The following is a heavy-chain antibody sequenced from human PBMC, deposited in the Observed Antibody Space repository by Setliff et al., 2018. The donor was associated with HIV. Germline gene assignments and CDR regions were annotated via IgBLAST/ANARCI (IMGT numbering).Heavy chain of an antibody. CDR3: ARHCNSGSCYKGNGHYGMDV. CDR2: TTPIFGKA. CDR1: GGTFSTYT. J-gene: IGHJ6*02. Sequence: RASVKVSCKASGGTFSTYTVSWVRQAPGQGFEWMGGTTPIFGKADYAQKFQGRVTITTDESTSTAYMELSSLEASDTAMYYCARHCNSGSCYKGNGHYGMDVWGQGTTVTVSS. V-gene: IGHV1-69*05. D-gene: IGHD2-8*01.